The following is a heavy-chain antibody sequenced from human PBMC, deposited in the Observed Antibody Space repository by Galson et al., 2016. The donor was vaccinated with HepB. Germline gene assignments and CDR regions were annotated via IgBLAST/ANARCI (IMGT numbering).Heavy chain of an antibody. V-gene: IGHV3-74*01. CDR1: GFTFSSYW. J-gene: IGHJ5*01. CDR2: INSDGSST. CDR3: ARRGADGGYDS. Sequence: SLRLSCAASGFTFSSYWMHWVRQAPGKGLVWVSRINSDGSSTSYADSVKGRFTISRDSSKNTLYLQLNSLRAEDTATYFCARRGADGGYDSWGQGTLVTVSS. D-gene: IGHD4-23*01.